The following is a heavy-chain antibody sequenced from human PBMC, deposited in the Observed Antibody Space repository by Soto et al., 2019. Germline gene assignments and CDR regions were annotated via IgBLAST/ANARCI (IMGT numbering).Heavy chain of an antibody. Sequence: ASVKVSCKTSGFTFSTSAVHWVLQARGERLELIGWIVAGSGNTNYTQKFQERVTITRDMSTSTAYMELSSLRSDDTAVYYCSAVWVGANRYVYWGQGTLVTGSS. J-gene: IGHJ4*02. CDR3: SAVWVGANRYVY. CDR2: IVAGSGNT. D-gene: IGHD1-26*01. V-gene: IGHV1-58*01. CDR1: GFTFSTSA.